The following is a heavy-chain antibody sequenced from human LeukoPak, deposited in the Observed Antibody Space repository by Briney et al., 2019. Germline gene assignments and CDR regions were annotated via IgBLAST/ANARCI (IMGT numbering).Heavy chain of an antibody. CDR2: ISGSGGST. J-gene: IGHJ4*02. D-gene: IGHD2-21*01. CDR3: AKVPHFEVVTKTSYFFDY. V-gene: IGHV3-23*01. CDR1: GFTFSSYA. Sequence: GGSLRLSCAASGFTFSSYAMSWVRQAPGKGLEWVSAISGSGGSTYYADSVKGRFTISRDNSKNTVYLQMNSLRAEDTAVYYCAKVPHFEVVTKTSYFFDYWGQGTLITVSS.